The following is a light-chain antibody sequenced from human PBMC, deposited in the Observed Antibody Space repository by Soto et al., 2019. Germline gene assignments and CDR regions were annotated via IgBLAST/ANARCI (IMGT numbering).Light chain of an antibody. CDR1: KLGDKY. Sequence: YELTQPPSVSVSPGQTASITCSGDKLGDKYACWYQQKPGQSPVLVISQDTKRPSGIPERFSGSNSGNTATLTISGTQAMDEADYYCQAWDSSTASYVFGTGTKLTVL. CDR3: QAWDSSTASYV. J-gene: IGLJ1*01. V-gene: IGLV3-1*01. CDR2: QDT.